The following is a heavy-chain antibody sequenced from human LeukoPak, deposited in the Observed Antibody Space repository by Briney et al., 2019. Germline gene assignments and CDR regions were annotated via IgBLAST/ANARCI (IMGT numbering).Heavy chain of an antibody. CDR1: GGSISSYY. CDR2: IYYSGST. J-gene: IGHJ4*02. Sequence: SETLSLTCTVSGGSISSYYWSWIRQPPGKGLEWIGYIYYSGSTNYNPSPKSRVTISVDTSKNQFSLKLSSVTAADTAVYYCASSAQGYFDWLMPGPPSDWGQGTLVTVSS. V-gene: IGHV4-59*01. CDR3: ASSAQGYFDWLMPGPPSD. D-gene: IGHD3-9*01.